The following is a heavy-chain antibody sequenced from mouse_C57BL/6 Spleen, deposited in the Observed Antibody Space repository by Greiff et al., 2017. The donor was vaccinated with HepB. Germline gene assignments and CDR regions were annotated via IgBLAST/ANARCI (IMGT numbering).Heavy chain of an antibody. Sequence: QVHVKQPGTELVKPGASVKLSCKASGYTFTSYWMHWVKQRPGQGLEWIGNINPSNGGTNYNEKFKSKATLTVDKSSSTAYMQLSSLTSEDSAVYYCARWDDGLYAMDYWGQGTSVTVSS. CDR1: GYTFTSYW. CDR2: INPSNGGT. D-gene: IGHD4-1*01. J-gene: IGHJ4*01. V-gene: IGHV1-53*01. CDR3: ARWDDGLYAMDY.